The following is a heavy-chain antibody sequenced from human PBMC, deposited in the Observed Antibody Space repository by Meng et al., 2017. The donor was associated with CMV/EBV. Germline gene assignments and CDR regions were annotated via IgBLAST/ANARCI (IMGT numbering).Heavy chain of an antibody. CDR1: GFTFSSYA. V-gene: IGHV3-30-3*01. J-gene: IGHJ6*02. D-gene: IGHD3-3*01. CDR2: ISYDGSNK. Sequence: GGSLRLSCAASGFTFSSYAMHWVRQAPGKGLEWVAVISYDGSNKYYADSVKGRFTISRDNSKNTLYLQMNSLRAEDTAVYYCARGFGASDFWSGYPTYYYYYGMDVWGQGTTVTVSS. CDR3: ARGFGASDFWSGYPTYYYYYGMDV.